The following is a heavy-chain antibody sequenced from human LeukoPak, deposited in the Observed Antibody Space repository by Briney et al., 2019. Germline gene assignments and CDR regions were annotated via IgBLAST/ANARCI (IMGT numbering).Heavy chain of an antibody. D-gene: IGHD6-19*01. CDR1: GXSISSYY. V-gene: IGHV4-59*01. CDR2: IYYSGST. J-gene: IGHJ4*02. Sequence: SETLSLTCTVSGXSISSYYWSWIRQPPGKGLEWIGYIYYSGSTNYNPSLKSRVTISVDTSKNQFSLKLSSVTAADTAVYYCARAEVAAKWNYFDYWGQGTLVTVSS. CDR3: ARAEVAAKWNYFDY.